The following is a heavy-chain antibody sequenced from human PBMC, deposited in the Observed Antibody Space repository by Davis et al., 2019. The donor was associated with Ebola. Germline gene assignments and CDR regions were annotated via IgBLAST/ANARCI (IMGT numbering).Heavy chain of an antibody. V-gene: IGHV3-48*02. CDR3: ARTVAGTSTLWYYYYGMDV. CDR2: ISSSSGTI. CDR1: GFTFSYFT. J-gene: IGHJ6*04. D-gene: IGHD6-19*01. Sequence: GVLKISCAASGFTFSYFTMNWVRQAPGKGLEWVSYISSSSGTIYYADSVKGRFTISRDNAKNSLYLQMNSLRDEDTAVYYCARTVAGTSTLWYYYYGMDVWGKGTTVTVSS.